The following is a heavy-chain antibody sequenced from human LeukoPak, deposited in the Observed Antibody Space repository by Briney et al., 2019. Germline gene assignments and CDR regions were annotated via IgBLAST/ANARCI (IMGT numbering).Heavy chain of an antibody. CDR1: GFSVSSNY. V-gene: IGHV3-53*04. D-gene: IGHD5-12*01. Sequence: GGSLRLSCAASGFSVSSNYMSWVRQAPGKGLEWVSVIDSGGSTYYADSVKGRFTISSHNSKNTLYLQMNSLRAEDTAVYYCARGGGASGSNFNCWGQGTLVTVSS. J-gene: IGHJ4*02. CDR2: IDSGGST. CDR3: ARGGGASGSNFNC.